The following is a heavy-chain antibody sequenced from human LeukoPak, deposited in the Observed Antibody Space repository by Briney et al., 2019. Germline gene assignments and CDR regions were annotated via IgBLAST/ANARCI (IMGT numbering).Heavy chain of an antibody. CDR1: GYTLTELS. CDR2: FDPEDGET. Sequence: GASVKVSCKVSGYTLTELSMHWVRQAPGKGLEWMGGFDPEDGETIYAQKFQGRVTMTEDTSTDTAYMELSSLRSEDTAVYYCARASANTHPTKYAFDIWGQGTMVTVSS. CDR3: ARASANTHPTKYAFDI. J-gene: IGHJ3*02. V-gene: IGHV1-24*01.